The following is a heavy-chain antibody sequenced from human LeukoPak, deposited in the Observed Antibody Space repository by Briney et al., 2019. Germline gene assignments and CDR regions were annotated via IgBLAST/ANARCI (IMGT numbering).Heavy chain of an antibody. CDR1: GFTFSTYW. J-gene: IGHJ6*02. CDR3: ARDPYSRSWSYGMDV. D-gene: IGHD6-13*01. V-gene: IGHV3-7*05. CDR2: RKEDGSEE. Sequence: TGGSLRLSCTASGFTFSTYWMSWVRQTPEKGLEWVANRKEDGSEEVYVDSVKGRFTISRDNAKSSLYLQMNSLRTEDTAVYYCARDPYSRSWSYGMDVWGQGTTVTVSS.